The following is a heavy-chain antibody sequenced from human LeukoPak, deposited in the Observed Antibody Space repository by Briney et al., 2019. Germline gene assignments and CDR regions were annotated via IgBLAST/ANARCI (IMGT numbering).Heavy chain of an antibody. CDR3: ASTINFGDYVNWYFDL. V-gene: IGHV4-31*03. CDR2: IYYSGST. Sequence: SETLSLTCTVSGGSISSGGYYWSWIRQHPGKGLEWIGYIYYSGSTYYNLSLKSRVTISVDTSKNQFSLKLSSVTAADTAVYYCASTINFGDYVNWYFDLWGRGTLVTVSS. CDR1: GGSISSGGYY. D-gene: IGHD4-17*01. J-gene: IGHJ2*01.